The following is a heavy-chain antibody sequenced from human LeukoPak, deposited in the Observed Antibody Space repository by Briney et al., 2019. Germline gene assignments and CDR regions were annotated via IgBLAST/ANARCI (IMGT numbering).Heavy chain of an antibody. CDR3: AREVGGGYCSSTSCLGLFDP. CDR2: IYYSGST. D-gene: IGHD2-2*01. CDR1: GGSISSGGYY. Sequence: PSQTLSLTCTVSGGSISSGGYYWSWIRQHPGKGLEWIGYIYYSGSTYYNPSLKSRVTISVGTSKNQFSLKLSSVTAADTAVYYCAREVGGGYCSSTSCLGLFDPWGQGTLVTVSS. J-gene: IGHJ5*02. V-gene: IGHV4-31*03.